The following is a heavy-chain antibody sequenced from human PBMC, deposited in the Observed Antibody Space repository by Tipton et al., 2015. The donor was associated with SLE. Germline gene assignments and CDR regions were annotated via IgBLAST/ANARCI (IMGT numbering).Heavy chain of an antibody. CDR1: GGSFSGYY. Sequence: LRLSCAVYGGSFSGYYWSWIRQPPGKGLEWIGEINHSGSTNYNPSLKSRVTISVDTSKNHFSLKLSSVTAADTAVYYCARLYSSSWYGDAFDIWGQGTMVTVSS. V-gene: IGHV4-34*01. J-gene: IGHJ3*02. CDR3: ARLYSSSWYGDAFDI. CDR2: INHSGST. D-gene: IGHD6-13*01.